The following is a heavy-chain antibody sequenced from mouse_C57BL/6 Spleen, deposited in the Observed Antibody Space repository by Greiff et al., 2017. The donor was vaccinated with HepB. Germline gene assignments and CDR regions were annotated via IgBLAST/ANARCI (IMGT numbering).Heavy chain of an antibody. CDR1: GYTFTSYW. D-gene: IGHD1-1*01. V-gene: IGHV1-59*01. CDR3: ARKNYYVSSHFDY. CDR2: IDPSDSYT. Sequence: VQLQQSGAELVRPGTSVKLSCKASGYTFTSYWMHWVKQRPGQGLEWLGVIDPSDSYTNYNQNFKGKATLTVDTSSSTAYMKLSSLTSEDSAVYYCARKNYYVSSHFDYWGQGTTLTVSS. J-gene: IGHJ2*01.